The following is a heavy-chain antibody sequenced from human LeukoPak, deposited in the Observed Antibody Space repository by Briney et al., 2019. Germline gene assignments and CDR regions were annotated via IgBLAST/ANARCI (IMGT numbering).Heavy chain of an antibody. CDR1: GGSISSSSYY. CDR3: ARDWSLQLWFGESRDYYYGMDV. CDR2: IYYSGST. J-gene: IGHJ6*02. D-gene: IGHD3-10*01. Sequence: SETLSLTCTVSGGSISSSSYYWGWIRQPPGKGLEWIGSIYYSGSTYYNPSLKSRVTISVDTSKNQFSLKLSSVTAADTAVYYCARDWSLQLWFGESRDYYYGMDVWGQGTTVTVSS. V-gene: IGHV4-39*07.